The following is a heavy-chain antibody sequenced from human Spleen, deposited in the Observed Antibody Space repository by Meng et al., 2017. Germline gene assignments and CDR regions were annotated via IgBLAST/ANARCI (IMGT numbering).Heavy chain of an antibody. D-gene: IGHD4-11*01. CDR2: INHSGST. V-gene: IGHV4-34*01. CDR3: ARGPTTMAHDFDY. J-gene: IGHJ4*02. CDR1: GGSLSGYY. Sequence: GSLRLSCAVYGGSLSGYYWSWIRQPPGKGLEWIGEINHSGSTNYNPSLKSRVTISVDTSKNQFSLKLSSVTAADTAVYYCARGPTTMAHDFDYWGQGTLVTVSS.